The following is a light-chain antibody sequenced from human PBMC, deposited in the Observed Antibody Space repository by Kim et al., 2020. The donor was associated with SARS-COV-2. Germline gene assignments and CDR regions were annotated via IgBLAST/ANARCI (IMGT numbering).Light chain of an antibody. CDR2: QDD. Sequence: SYELTQPPSVSVSPGQTASLTCSGDKLGNKYACWYQKKPGQSPVQVIYQDDKRPPGIPERFSGSRSGSTATLTVTGTQTMDEADYYCQAWDSTPDVVFGGGTQLTVL. V-gene: IGLV3-1*01. CDR3: QAWDSTPDVV. CDR1: KLGNKY. J-gene: IGLJ2*01.